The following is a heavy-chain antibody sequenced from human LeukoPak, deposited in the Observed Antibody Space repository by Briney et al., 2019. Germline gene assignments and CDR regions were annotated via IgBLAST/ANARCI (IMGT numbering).Heavy chain of an antibody. CDR1: GGTFSSYA. CDR2: IIPIFGTA. Sequence: SVKVSCKASGGTFSSYAISWVRQAPGQGLEWMGGIIPIFGTANYAQKFQGRVTITADESTSTAYMELSSLRSEDTAVYYCGRRQPGYSSGWDAFDIWGQGTMVTVSS. V-gene: IGHV1-69*13. J-gene: IGHJ3*02. CDR3: GRRQPGYSSGWDAFDI. D-gene: IGHD6-19*01.